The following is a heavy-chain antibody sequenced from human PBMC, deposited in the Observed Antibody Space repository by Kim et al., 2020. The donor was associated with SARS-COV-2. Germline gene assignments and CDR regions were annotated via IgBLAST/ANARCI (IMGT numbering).Heavy chain of an antibody. D-gene: IGHD3-10*01. J-gene: IGHJ6*02. Sequence: DSVKGRFTIYRDNAKNSLYLQMNSLRAEDTAVYYCARGTRLYYYYYGMDVWGQGTTVTVSS. CDR3: ARGTRLYYYYYGMDV. V-gene: IGHV3-48*03.